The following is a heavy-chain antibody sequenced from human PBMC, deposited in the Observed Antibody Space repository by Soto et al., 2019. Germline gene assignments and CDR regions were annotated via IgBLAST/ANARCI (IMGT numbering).Heavy chain of an antibody. CDR1: GGSISSYY. V-gene: IGHV4-4*07. CDR2: IYTSGST. CDR3: ARDECSGGSCYSSGGQNDAFDI. Sequence: WETLSLTCTVSGGSISSYYWSWIRQPAGKGLEWIGRIYTSGSTNYNPSLKSRVTMSVDTSKNQFSLKLSSVTAADTAVYYCARDECSGGSCYSSGGQNDAFDIWGQGTMVTV. D-gene: IGHD2-15*01. J-gene: IGHJ3*02.